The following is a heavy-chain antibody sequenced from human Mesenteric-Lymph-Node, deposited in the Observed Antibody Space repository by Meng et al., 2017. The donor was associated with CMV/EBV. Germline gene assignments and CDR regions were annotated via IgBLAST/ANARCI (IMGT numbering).Heavy chain of an antibody. V-gene: IGHV4-61*08. J-gene: IGHJ4*02. Sequence: VPRQGSGPGLVKPSETLSLTCIVSGVSVTSGAYHWSWIRQSPGKGLEWIGYIYGTGITIYNPSLKSRVTILLETSKNQFSLKLNSVTTADTAVYYCAKSRSSTPGIVDDWGQGTLVTVSS. CDR2: IYGTGIT. CDR1: GVSVTSGAYH. D-gene: IGHD2/OR15-2a*01. CDR3: AKSRSSTPGIVDD.